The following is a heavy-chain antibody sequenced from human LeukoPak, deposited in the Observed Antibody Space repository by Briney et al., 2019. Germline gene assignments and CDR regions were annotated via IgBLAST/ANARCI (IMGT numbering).Heavy chain of an antibody. Sequence: GGSLRLSCAASGFTFFNYWMSWVRQAPGKGLEWVANIKQDGSENYCVDSVKGRFTISRDNAKNSLYLQMNSLGAEDTAVYYCAELGITMIGGVWGKGTTVTISS. CDR3: AELGITMIGGV. V-gene: IGHV3-7*01. CDR2: IKQDGSEN. D-gene: IGHD3-10*02. J-gene: IGHJ6*04. CDR1: GFTFFNYW.